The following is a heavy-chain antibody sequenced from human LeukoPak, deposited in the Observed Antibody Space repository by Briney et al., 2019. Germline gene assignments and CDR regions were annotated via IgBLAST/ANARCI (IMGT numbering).Heavy chain of an antibody. V-gene: IGHV1-69*04. CDR1: GGTFSSYA. D-gene: IGHD3-16*01. CDR2: IIPILGIA. Sequence: SVKVSCKASGGTFSSYAISWVRQAPGQGLEWMGRIIPILGIANYAQKFQGRVTITADKSTSTAYMELSSLRTEDTAVYYCARDWVMITFGGVNPWFDPWGQGTLVTASS. J-gene: IGHJ5*02. CDR3: ARDWVMITFGGVNPWFDP.